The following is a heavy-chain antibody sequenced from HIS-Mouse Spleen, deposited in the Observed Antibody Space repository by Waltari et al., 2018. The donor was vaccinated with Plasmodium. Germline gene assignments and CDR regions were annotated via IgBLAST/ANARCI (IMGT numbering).Heavy chain of an antibody. CDR2: ISYDGSNK. CDR3: AKAQGVINFDY. D-gene: IGHD3-16*01. V-gene: IGHV3-30*18. Sequence: QVQLVESGGGVVQPGRSLRLSCAASGFTFSSYGMHWVRQAPGKWLEWVAVISYDGSNKDYADSVKGRFTISRDNSKNTLYLQMNSLRAEDTAVYYCAKAQGVINFDYWGQGTLVTVSS. CDR1: GFTFSSYG. J-gene: IGHJ4*02.